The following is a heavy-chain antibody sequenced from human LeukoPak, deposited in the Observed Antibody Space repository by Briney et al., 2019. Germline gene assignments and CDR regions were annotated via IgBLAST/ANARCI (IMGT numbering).Heavy chain of an antibody. V-gene: IGHV3-33*01. CDR2: IWYDGIDT. CDR3: ATLTLYYSSGSYFGY. J-gene: IGHJ4*02. Sequence: GGSLRLSCAASGFTFTSYGMHWVRQAPGKGLEWVAVIWYDGIDTFYADSVKGRFTISRDTAKNTLFLQMNSLRAEDTALYYCATLTLYYSSGSYFGYWGQGTLVSVSS. D-gene: IGHD3-10*01. CDR1: GFTFTSYG.